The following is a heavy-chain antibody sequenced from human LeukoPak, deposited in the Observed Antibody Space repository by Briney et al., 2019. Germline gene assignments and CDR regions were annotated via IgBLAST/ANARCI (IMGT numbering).Heavy chain of an antibody. Sequence: GGSLRLSCAASGFTFSSYAMSWIRQAPGKGLEWVSAISGSGGSTYYADSVKGRFTISRDNSKNTLYLQMNSLRAEDTAVYYCAKAVAGTEDYFDYWGQGTLVTVSS. CDR1: GFTFSSYA. D-gene: IGHD6-19*01. J-gene: IGHJ4*02. CDR2: ISGSGGST. V-gene: IGHV3-23*01. CDR3: AKAVAGTEDYFDY.